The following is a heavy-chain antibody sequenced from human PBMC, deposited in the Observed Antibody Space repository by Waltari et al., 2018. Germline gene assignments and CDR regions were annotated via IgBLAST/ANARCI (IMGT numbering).Heavy chain of an antibody. Sequence: QVQLQESGPGLVKPSQTLSLTCTVSGGSISSGGYYWSWIRQHPGKGLEWIGYLYYSGSTYYNPSLKSQVTISVDTSKNQFSLKLSAVTAADTAVYYCARGVGATHFDYWGQGTLVTVSS. CDR1: GGSISSGGYY. CDR2: LYYSGST. D-gene: IGHD1-26*01. V-gene: IGHV4-31*01. CDR3: ARGVGATHFDY. J-gene: IGHJ4*02.